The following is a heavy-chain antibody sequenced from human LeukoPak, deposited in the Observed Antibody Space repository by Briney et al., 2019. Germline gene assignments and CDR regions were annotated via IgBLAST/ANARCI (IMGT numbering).Heavy chain of an antibody. J-gene: IGHJ3*02. V-gene: IGHV1-69*04. D-gene: IGHD4-23*01. CDR1: GGTFSSYA. Sequence: ASVKVSCKASGGTFSSYAISWVRQAPGQGLEWMGRIIPILGIANYAQKFQGRVTITADKSTSTAYMELSSLRSEDTAVYYCARPNTYYVGNNAFDIWGQGTMVTVSS. CDR2: IIPILGIA. CDR3: ARPNTYYVGNNAFDI.